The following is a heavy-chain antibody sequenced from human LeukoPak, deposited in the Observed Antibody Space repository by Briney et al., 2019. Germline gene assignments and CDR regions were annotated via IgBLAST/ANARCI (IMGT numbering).Heavy chain of an antibody. D-gene: IGHD4-17*01. Sequence: GGSLRLSCAASGFTFSSYAMHWVRQAPGKGLEWVAVISYDGSNKYYADSVKGRFTISRDNSKNTLYLQMNSLRAEDTAVYYCARDSISGDPFDYWGQGTLVTVSS. J-gene: IGHJ4*02. V-gene: IGHV3-30*14. CDR3: ARDSISGDPFDY. CDR1: GFTFSSYA. CDR2: ISYDGSNK.